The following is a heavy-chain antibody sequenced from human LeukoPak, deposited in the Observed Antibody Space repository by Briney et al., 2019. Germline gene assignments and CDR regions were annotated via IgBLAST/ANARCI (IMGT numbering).Heavy chain of an antibody. CDR3: VRRIGRDS. CDR2: IRSDTAST. V-gene: IGHV3-48*01. D-gene: IGHD2/OR15-2a*01. J-gene: IGHJ4*02. CDR1: GLTFTNFT. Sequence: GGSLRLSCTASGLTFTNFTMNWIRQAPGRGPEWISAIRSDTASTFYADSVKGRVTISRDNAKNSLYLLMNSLRVEDTAVYYCVRRIGRDSWGQGTQVTVSS.